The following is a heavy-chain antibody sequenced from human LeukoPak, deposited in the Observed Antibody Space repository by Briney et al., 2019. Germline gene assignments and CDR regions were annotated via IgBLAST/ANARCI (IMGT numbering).Heavy chain of an antibody. Sequence: PSETLSLTCAVYGGSFSGYYWSWIRQPPGKGLEWIGEINHSGSTNYNPSLKSRVTISVDTSKNQFSLKLSSVTAADTAVYYCARTPLRISSGWYGLKDYYYYGMDVWGQGTTVTVSS. CDR1: GGSFSGYY. D-gene: IGHD6-13*01. CDR3: ARTPLRISSGWYGLKDYYYYGMDV. V-gene: IGHV4-34*01. CDR2: INHSGST. J-gene: IGHJ6*02.